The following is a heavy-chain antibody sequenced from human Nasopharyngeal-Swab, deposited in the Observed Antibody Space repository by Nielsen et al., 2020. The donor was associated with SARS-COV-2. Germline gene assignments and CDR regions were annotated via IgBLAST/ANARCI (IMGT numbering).Heavy chain of an antibody. CDR2: VYPGNSEV. D-gene: IGHD5-24*01. CDR1: GYSFTSYW. CDR3: ARRAARDGYNYEADP. V-gene: IGHV5-51*01. Sequence: KVSCKGSGYSFTSYWIGWVRQKPGKGLEWMGMVYPGNSEVAYSPSFQGQVTISADRSMNTAYLQWRRLRASDTAMYFCARRAARDGYNYEADPWGQGTLVTVSS. J-gene: IGHJ5*01.